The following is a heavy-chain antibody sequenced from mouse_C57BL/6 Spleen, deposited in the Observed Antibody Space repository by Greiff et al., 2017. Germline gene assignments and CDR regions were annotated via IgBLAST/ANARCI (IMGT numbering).Heavy chain of an antibody. CDR3: ARNGGYGNYVGYFDY. Sequence: VQGVESGPGLVAPSQSLSITCTVSGFSLTSYAISWVRQPPGKGLEWLGVIWTGGGTNYNSALKSRLSISKDNSKSQVFLKMNSLQTDDTARYYCARNGGYGNYVGYFDYWGQGTTLTVSS. CDR2: IWTGGGT. D-gene: IGHD2-10*02. CDR1: GFSLTSYA. V-gene: IGHV2-9-1*01. J-gene: IGHJ2*01.